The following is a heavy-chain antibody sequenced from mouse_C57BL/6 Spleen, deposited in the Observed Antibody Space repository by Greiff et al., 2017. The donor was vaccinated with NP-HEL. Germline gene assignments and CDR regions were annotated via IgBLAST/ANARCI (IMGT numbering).Heavy chain of an antibody. CDR3: ARGGYYGSSYPDY. D-gene: IGHD1-1*01. CDR2: INPNNGGT. V-gene: IGHV1-18*01. J-gene: IGHJ2*01. CDR1: GYTFTDYN. Sequence: EVQLQQSGPELVKPGASVKIPCKASGYTFTDYNMDWVKQSHGKSLEWIGDINPNNGGTTYNQKFKGKATLTVDKSSSTAYMELRSLTSEDTAVYYCARGGYYGSSYPDYWGQGTTLTVSS.